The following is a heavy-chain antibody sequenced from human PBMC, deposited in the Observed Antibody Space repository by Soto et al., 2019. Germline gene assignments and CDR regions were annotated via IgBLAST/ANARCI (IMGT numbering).Heavy chain of an antibody. V-gene: IGHV4-30-2*01. CDR1: GGSISSGGYA. CDR2: IYHSGST. CDR3: ARVPSP. J-gene: IGHJ5*02. Sequence: QLQLQESGSGLVKPSQTLSLTCAVSGGSISSGGYAWSWIRQPPGKGLEWIGYIYHSGSTYYNPSLKSRVTMSVDRSTKQLSLKLSSVTAAGTAVYYCARVPSPWGQGTLVTVSS.